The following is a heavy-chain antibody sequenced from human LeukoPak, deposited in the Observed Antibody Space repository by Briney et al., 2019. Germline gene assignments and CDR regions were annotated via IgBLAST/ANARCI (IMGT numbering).Heavy chain of an antibody. CDR2: IGQDGSEK. V-gene: IGHV3-7*01. CDR1: GFTFSSYW. J-gene: IGHJ4*02. Sequence: GGSLRLSCAASGFTFSSYWMSWVRQAPGKGLEWVANIGQDGSEKYYVDSVKGRFTISRDNAKNSLCLQMNSLRAEDTAVYYCAREGGGIAAGVYYFDYWGQGTLVTVSS. CDR3: AREGGGIAAGVYYFDY. D-gene: IGHD6-13*01.